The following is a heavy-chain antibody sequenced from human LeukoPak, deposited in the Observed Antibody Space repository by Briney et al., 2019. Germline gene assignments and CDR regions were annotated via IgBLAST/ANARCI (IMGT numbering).Heavy chain of an antibody. D-gene: IGHD3-3*01. Sequence: GGSLRLSCAASGFTFSDYYMSWIRQAPGKGLEWVSYISSSGSTIYYADSVKGRFTISRDNAKNSLYLQMNSLRAEDTAVYYCARDLARYYDFWSGSAGWFDPWGQGTLVTVSS. V-gene: IGHV3-11*04. J-gene: IGHJ5*02. CDR2: ISSSGSTI. CDR3: ARDLARYYDFWSGSAGWFDP. CDR1: GFTFSDYY.